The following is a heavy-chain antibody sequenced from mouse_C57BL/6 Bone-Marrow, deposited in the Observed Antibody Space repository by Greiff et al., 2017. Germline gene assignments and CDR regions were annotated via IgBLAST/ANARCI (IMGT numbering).Heavy chain of an antibody. CDR3: TTRGTTVVATRGY. V-gene: IGHV14-4*01. J-gene: IGHJ2*01. Sequence: EVQLKQSGAELVRPGASVKLSCTASGFNIKDDYMHWVKQRPEQGLEWIGWSDPENGDTEYASKLQGKATITADTASNTAYLQLSSLTSEDTAVYYCTTRGTTVVATRGYWGQGTTLTVSS. CDR1: GFNIKDDY. D-gene: IGHD1-1*01. CDR2: SDPENGDT.